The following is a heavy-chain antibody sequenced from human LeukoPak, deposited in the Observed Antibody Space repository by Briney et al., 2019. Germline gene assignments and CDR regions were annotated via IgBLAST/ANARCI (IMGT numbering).Heavy chain of an antibody. D-gene: IGHD3-22*01. V-gene: IGHV4-4*07. CDR3: ARDSNYDSSGYYSGSDY. Sequence: SETLSLTCTVSGGSISSYYWSWIRQPDGKGLEWIGRIYTSGSTNYNPSLKSRVTMSVDTSKNQFSLKLSSVTAADTAVYYCARDSNYDSSGYYSGSDYWGQGTLVTVSS. CDR2: IYTSGST. J-gene: IGHJ4*02. CDR1: GGSISSYY.